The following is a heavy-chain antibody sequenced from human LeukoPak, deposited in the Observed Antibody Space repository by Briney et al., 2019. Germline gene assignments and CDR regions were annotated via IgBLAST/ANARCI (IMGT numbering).Heavy chain of an antibody. D-gene: IGHD3-10*01. Sequence: GGSLRLSCAASGFTFDDYTMHWVRQAPGKGLEWVSLISWDGGSTYYAVSVKGRFTISRDNSKNSLYLQMNSLRTEDTALYYCAKDGSGSYQHYYYGMDVWGQGTTVTVSS. CDR3: AKDGSGSYQHYYYGMDV. CDR2: ISWDGGST. V-gene: IGHV3-43*01. CDR1: GFTFDDYT. J-gene: IGHJ6*02.